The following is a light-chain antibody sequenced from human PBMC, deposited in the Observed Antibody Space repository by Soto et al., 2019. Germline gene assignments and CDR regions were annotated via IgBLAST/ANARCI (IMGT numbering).Light chain of an antibody. J-gene: IGKJ2*01. CDR1: RGIATS. CDR2: GAS. CDR3: QQTFSTPTYT. Sequence: DIQMTQSPSSLSASPGDTVSFTCRASRGIATSVSWYQQKPGAAPKLLIYGASTLQSGVPSRFSGSGSVTDFTLTISGLQPEDFATYFCQQTFSTPTYTFGQGTRLQIK. V-gene: IGKV1-39*01.